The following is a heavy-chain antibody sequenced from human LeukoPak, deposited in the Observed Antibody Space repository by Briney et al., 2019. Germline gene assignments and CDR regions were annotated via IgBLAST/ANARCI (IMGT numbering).Heavy chain of an antibody. J-gene: IGHJ3*02. D-gene: IGHD1-26*01. Sequence: PGGSLRLSCAASGLTFRSYDMHWVRQATGKGLEWVSAIGPADDTYYPGSVKGRFTISRENAKNSLYLQMNSLRAEDAAVYYCARALSGSYAAFDIWGQGTMVTVSS. CDR1: GLTFRSYD. CDR2: IGPADDT. V-gene: IGHV3-13*01. CDR3: ARALSGSYAAFDI.